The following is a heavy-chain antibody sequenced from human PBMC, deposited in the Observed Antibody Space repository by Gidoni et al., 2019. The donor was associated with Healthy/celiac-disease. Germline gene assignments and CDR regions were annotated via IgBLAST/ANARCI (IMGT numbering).Heavy chain of an antibody. D-gene: IGHD3-22*01. V-gene: IGHV3-23*01. Sequence: VLEWVSGISDNGGYTYYSDSVRGRFTISRDNSKNTLYLQINSLRAEDTAVYYCAKNHYYDNTDFYPDVFDIWGQGTMVTVSS. CDR2: ISDNGGYT. CDR3: AKNHYYDNTDFYPDVFDI. J-gene: IGHJ3*02.